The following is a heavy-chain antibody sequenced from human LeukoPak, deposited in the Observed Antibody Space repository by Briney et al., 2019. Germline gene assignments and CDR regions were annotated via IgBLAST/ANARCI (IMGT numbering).Heavy chain of an antibody. CDR1: GYTFTSYD. CDR3: ARDGSYDILTGLSYYYYGMDV. Sequence: ASVKVSCKASGYTFTSYDINWVRQATGQGLEWMGWVNPNSGNTGYAQKFQGRVTMTRNTSISTAYMELSSLRSEDTAVYYCARDGSYDILTGLSYYYYGMDVWGQGTTVTVSS. V-gene: IGHV1-8*01. CDR2: VNPNSGNT. D-gene: IGHD3-9*01. J-gene: IGHJ6*02.